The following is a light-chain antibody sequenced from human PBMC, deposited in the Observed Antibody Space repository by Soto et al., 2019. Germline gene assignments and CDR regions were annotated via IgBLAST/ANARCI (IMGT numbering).Light chain of an antibody. Sequence: EIVLIQSPGTLSRSPGERATLSCRASQSVSRTLAWYQQKSGQPPRLLIYDASTRATGFPARFSGSGYGTELTITISSMKYEDFEVYYCQQYNNWTLTFGGGTKVDIK. J-gene: IGKJ4*01. CDR1: QSVSRT. CDR3: QQYNNWTLT. V-gene: IGKV3D-15*02. CDR2: DAS.